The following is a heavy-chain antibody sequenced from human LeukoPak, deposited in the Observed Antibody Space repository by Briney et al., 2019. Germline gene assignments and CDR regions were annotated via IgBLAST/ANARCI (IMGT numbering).Heavy chain of an antibody. CDR2: IYYSGST. Sequence: KPSETLSLTCTVSGGSISSGGYYWSWIRQHPGKGLEWIGYIYYSGSTYYNPSLKSRVTISVDTSKNQFSLKLSSVTAADTAVYYCARPNEDDAFDIWGQGTMVTVSS. J-gene: IGHJ3*02. CDR1: GGSISSGGYY. V-gene: IGHV4-31*03. CDR3: ARPNEDDAFDI. D-gene: IGHD1-1*01.